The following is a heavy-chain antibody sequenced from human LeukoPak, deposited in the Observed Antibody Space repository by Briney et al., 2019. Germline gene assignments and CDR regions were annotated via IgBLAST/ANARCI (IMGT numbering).Heavy chain of an antibody. D-gene: IGHD3-16*01. CDR3: ARGWSYDYYYYMDV. V-gene: IGHV4-59*08. Sequence: SETLSLTCTVSGGSISSYYWSWIRQPPGKGLEWIGYIYYSGSTNYNPSLKSRVTISVDTSKNQFSLKLSSVTAADTAVYYCARGWSYDYYYYMDVWGKGTTVTISS. J-gene: IGHJ6*03. CDR2: IYYSGST. CDR1: GGSISSYY.